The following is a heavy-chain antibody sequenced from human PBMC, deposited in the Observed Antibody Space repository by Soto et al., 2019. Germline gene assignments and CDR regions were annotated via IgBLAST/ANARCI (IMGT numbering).Heavy chain of an antibody. CDR3: ASSEYDVVAGSGWFVP. V-gene: IGHV4-30-2*01. J-gene: IGHJ5*02. CDR1: GGSITSGGYS. D-gene: IGHD2-21*01. Sequence: QLQLQESGSGLVKPSETLSLNCAVSGGSITSGGYSWGWIRQPPGQGLEWIGYMYHSGNTYYNPSANGRVTLSQVYSGSQLSPRCDPVTAASTAVYFCASSEYDVVAGSGWFVPWGQVTLVTVSS. CDR2: MYHSGNT.